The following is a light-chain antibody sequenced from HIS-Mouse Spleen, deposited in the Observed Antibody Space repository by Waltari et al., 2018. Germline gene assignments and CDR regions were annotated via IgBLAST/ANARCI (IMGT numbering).Light chain of an antibody. Sequence: QSVLTQPPSVSGAPGQRVTISCTGSSSNIGAGYDVHWYQQLPGTAPNLLIYGKSNRPSGVPDRFSGSKSGTSASLAITGLQAEDEADYYCQSYDSSLSGSGVFGGGTKLTVL. V-gene: IGLV1-40*01. CDR3: QSYDSSLSGSGV. J-gene: IGLJ3*02. CDR1: SSNIGAGYD. CDR2: GKS.